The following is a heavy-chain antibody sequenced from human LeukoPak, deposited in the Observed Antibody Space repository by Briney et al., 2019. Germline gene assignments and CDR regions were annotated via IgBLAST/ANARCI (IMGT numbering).Heavy chain of an antibody. CDR3: AKGWSGGND. Sequence: GGSLRLSCAASGFTFSSYGMHWVRQAPGKALEWVAVISYDGSNKYYADSVKGRFTISRDNSKNTLYLQMNSLRAEDTAVYYCAKGWSGGNDWGQGTLVTVSS. CDR2: ISYDGSNK. CDR1: GFTFSSYG. J-gene: IGHJ4*02. V-gene: IGHV3-30*18. D-gene: IGHD4-23*01.